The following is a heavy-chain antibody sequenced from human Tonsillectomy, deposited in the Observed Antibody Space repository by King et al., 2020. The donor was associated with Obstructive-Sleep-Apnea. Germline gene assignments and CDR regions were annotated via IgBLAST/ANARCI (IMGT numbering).Heavy chain of an antibody. J-gene: IGHJ6*02. CDR2: IGTAGDT. V-gene: IGHV3-13*01. D-gene: IGHD3-9*01. CDR3: ARDNYDILTGYRYGMDV. Sequence: VQLVESGGGLVQPGGSLRLSCAASGFTFSGYDMHWVRQATGKGLEWVSAIGTAGDTYYPGSVKGRFTISRENAKNSLYLQMNSLRAGDTAVYYCARDNYDILTGYRYGMDVWGQGTTVTVSS. CDR1: GFTFSGYD.